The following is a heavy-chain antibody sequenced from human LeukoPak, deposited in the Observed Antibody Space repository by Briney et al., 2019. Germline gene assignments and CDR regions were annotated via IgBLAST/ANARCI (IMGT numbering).Heavy chain of an antibody. Sequence: GGSLRLSCAASGFTFSNAWMNWVRQAPGKGLEWVGRIKSKTDGGTTDYAAPVKGRFTIPRDDSKNTLYLQMNSLKTEDTAVYYCTTEYDFWSGYPTEWGQGTLVTVSS. CDR3: TTEYDFWSGYPTE. CDR2: IKSKTDGGTT. D-gene: IGHD3-3*01. J-gene: IGHJ4*02. CDR1: GFTFSNAW. V-gene: IGHV3-15*01.